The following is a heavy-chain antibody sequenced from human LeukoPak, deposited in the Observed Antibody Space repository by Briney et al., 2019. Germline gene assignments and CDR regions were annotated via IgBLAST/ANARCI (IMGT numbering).Heavy chain of an antibody. V-gene: IGHV1-2*02. Sequence: GASVKVSCKASGYTFTGHYMHWVRQAPGQGLEWMGWINPNSGGTNYAQKFQGRVTMTRDTSISTAYMELSRLRSGDTAVYYCARVVGAMSTLNFDYWGQGTLVTVSS. CDR1: GYTFTGHY. CDR2: INPNSGGT. J-gene: IGHJ4*02. D-gene: IGHD1-26*01. CDR3: ARVVGAMSTLNFDY.